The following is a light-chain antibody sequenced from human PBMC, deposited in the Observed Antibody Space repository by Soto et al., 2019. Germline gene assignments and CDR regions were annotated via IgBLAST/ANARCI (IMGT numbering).Light chain of an antibody. CDR2: GAS. J-gene: IGKJ1*01. Sequence: EIVLTQSPGTLSLSPGGRATLSCRASQSVSSSYLAWYQQTPGQAPRLLNYGASNRATGIPDRISGSGSGTDFTLTISRLEPEDFAMYFCQQYVSSPQTFGQGTKVDIK. CDR1: QSVSSSY. V-gene: IGKV3-20*01. CDR3: QQYVSSPQT.